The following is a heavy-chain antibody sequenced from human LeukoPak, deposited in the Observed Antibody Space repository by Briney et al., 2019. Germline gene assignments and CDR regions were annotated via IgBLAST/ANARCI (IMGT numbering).Heavy chain of an antibody. CDR2: INPNSGGT. Sequence: ASVKVSCKASRYTFTNYDINWVRQAPGQGLEWMGWINPNSGGTNYAQKFQGRVTMTRDTSISTAYMELSRLRSDDTAVYYRARTRGYNFYYMDVWGKGTTVTVSS. J-gene: IGHJ6*03. V-gene: IGHV1-2*02. CDR1: RYTFTNYD. D-gene: IGHD5-18*01. CDR3: ARTRGYNFYYMDV.